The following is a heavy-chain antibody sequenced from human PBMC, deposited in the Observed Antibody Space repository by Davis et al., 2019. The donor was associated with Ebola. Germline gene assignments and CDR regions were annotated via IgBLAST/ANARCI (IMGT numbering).Heavy chain of an antibody. J-gene: IGHJ5*02. Sequence: GESLKISCAASGFTFSGYAMSWVRQAPGKGLEWVSAISGSSDSTYYADSVKGRFTISRDNSKNTLYLQMNSLRAEDTAVYYCAREKDSWLAEGWFDPWGQGTLVTVSS. CDR3: AREKDSWLAEGWFDP. CDR2: ISGSSDST. D-gene: IGHD6-13*01. CDR1: GFTFSGYA. V-gene: IGHV3-23*01.